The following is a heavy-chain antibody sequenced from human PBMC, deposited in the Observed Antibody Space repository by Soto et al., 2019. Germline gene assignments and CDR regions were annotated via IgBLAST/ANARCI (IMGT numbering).Heavy chain of an antibody. CDR3: VGGSLLH. CDR2: ISHNVSIQ. CDR1: GFTFSSYW. Sequence: GGSLRLSCAASGFTFSSYWMSWVRQAPGKGLEWVTMISHNVSIQFYADSVKGRFTISRDNSKDTLYLQMNSLTPADTAVYYCVGGSLLHWGQGTPVTVSS. V-gene: IGHV3-30*03. J-gene: IGHJ4*02.